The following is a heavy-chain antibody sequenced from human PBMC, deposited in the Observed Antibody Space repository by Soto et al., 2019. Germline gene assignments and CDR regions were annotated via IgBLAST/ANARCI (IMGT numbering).Heavy chain of an antibody. CDR3: ARDRYYYDASKLVDY. V-gene: IGHV3-23*01. J-gene: IGHJ4*02. Sequence: GGSLRLSCAASGFTFSSYAMSWVRQAPGKGLEWVSAISGSAVSTYYADSVKGRFTISRDNSKSTLYLQMNSLRAEDTAVYYCARDRYYYDASKLVDYWGQGTLVTVSS. D-gene: IGHD3-22*01. CDR1: GFTFSSYA. CDR2: ISGSAVST.